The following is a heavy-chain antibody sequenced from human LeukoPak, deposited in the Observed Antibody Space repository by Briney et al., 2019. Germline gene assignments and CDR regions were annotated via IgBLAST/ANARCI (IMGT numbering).Heavy chain of an antibody. J-gene: IGHJ4*02. Sequence: GGSLRLSCAASGFSLSDHCMGWVRQAPGKGLEWVGCIRNKANNNATEYAASAKGRFTISRDDSKNSLYLQMNSLRAEDTAVYYCARDLEITFGGVIVTFGYWGQGTLVTVSS. D-gene: IGHD3-16*02. CDR3: ARDLEITFGGVIVTFGY. V-gene: IGHV3-72*01. CDR2: IRNKANNNAT. CDR1: GFSLSDHC.